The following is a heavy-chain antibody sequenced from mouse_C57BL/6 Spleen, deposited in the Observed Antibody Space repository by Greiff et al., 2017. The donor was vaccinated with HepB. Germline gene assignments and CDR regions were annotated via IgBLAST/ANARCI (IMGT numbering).Heavy chain of an antibody. CDR2: FDHNSGGN. Sequence: QVQLQQPGAELVKPGASVKLSCKASGYNFTSYWMHWVKQRPGRGLEWIGRFDHNSGGNKYNEKFKSTDTLTVAQPSSTAYMQLSSLTSEDTAVYYCARSNWEGDFDYWGQGTTLTVSS. V-gene: IGHV1-72*01. CDR1: GYNFTSYW. J-gene: IGHJ2*01. D-gene: IGHD4-1*01. CDR3: ARSNWEGDFDY.